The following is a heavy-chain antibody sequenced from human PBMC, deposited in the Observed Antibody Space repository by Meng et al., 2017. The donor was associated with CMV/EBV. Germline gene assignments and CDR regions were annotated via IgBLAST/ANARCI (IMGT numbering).Heavy chain of an antibody. J-gene: IGHJ6*02. Sequence: SETLSLTCTVSGGSFISGSYYWSWIRQPPGKGLEWIVYIYYSGSTNYNPSLKSRVTISVDTSKNQFSLKLSSVNAADTAVYYCARDPYPSYDFWSGPNPKYYYYGMDVWGQGTTVTVSS. CDR2: IYYSGST. CDR1: GGSFISGSYY. CDR3: ARDPYPSYDFWSGPNPKYYYYGMDV. D-gene: IGHD3-3*01. V-gene: IGHV4-61*01.